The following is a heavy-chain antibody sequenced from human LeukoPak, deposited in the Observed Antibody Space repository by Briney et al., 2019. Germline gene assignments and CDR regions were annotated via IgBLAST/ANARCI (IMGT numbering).Heavy chain of an antibody. CDR3: AGDGDRTSWYYY. V-gene: IGHV4-4*07. Sequence: PSETLSLTCTVSGASISSGYWSWIRQPAGKGLEWLGHMYSSGSIKYNPSLKSRVTISVDKSKNQFSLNLSSVTAADTAVYYCAGDGDRTSWYYYWGQGTLVTVSS. CDR2: MYSSGSI. CDR1: GASISSGY. D-gene: IGHD6-13*01. J-gene: IGHJ4*02.